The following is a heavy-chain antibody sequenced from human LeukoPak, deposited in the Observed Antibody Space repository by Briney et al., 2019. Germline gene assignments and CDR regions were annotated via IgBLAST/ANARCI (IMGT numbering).Heavy chain of an antibody. Sequence: KASETLSLTCTVSGGSISSYYWSWIRQPPWKGLEWIGYIYYSGSTNYNPSLKSRVTISVDTSKDQFSLKLSSVTAADTAVYYCARNAGESEYSSSSSTAFDIWGQGTMVTVSS. CDR1: GGSISSYY. V-gene: IGHV4-59*01. J-gene: IGHJ3*02. CDR3: ARNAGESEYSSSSSTAFDI. CDR2: IYYSGST. D-gene: IGHD6-6*01.